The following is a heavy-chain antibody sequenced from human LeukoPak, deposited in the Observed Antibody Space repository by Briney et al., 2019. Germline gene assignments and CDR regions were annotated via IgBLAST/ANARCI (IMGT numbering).Heavy chain of an antibody. CDR2: ISGSGGST. V-gene: IGHV3-23*01. Sequence: SGGSLRLSCAASGFTFSSYAMSWVRQAPGKGLEWVSAISGSGGSTYYADSVKGRFTISRDNSKNTLYLQMNSLRAGDAAVYYCARAPSDYYYGMDVWGQGTTVTVSS. CDR1: GFTFSSYA. CDR3: ARAPSDYYYGMDV. J-gene: IGHJ6*02.